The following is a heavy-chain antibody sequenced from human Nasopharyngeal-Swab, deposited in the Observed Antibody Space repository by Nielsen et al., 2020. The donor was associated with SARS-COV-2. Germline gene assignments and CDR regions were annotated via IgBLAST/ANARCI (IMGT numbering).Heavy chain of an antibody. CDR2: ISAYNGNT. CDR3: ARVNGDRSSWYFSYYYGMDV. CDR1: GDTFTSYG. Sequence: ASVKVSCNASGDTFTSYGISWVRQAPGQGLGWMGWISAYNGNTNYAQKLQGRVTMTPDTSTSTAYMELRSLRSNDTAVYYCARVNGDRSSWYFSYYYGMDVWGQGTTVTVSS. V-gene: IGHV1-18*01. D-gene: IGHD6-13*01. J-gene: IGHJ6*02.